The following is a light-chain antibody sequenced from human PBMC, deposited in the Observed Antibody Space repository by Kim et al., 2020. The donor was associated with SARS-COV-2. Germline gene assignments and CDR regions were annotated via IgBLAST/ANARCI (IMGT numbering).Light chain of an antibody. CDR1: SSDVGGYNY. J-gene: IGLJ1*01. CDR3: SSYTSSTPDV. V-gene: IGLV2-14*03. Sequence: QSALTQPASVSGSPGQSITISCTGTSSDVGGYNYVSWYQQHPGKAPKLMIYDVSNRPSGVSNRFSGSKSGNTASLTISGLQAEDEADYYCSSYTSSTPDVFGTGTKVTFL. CDR2: DVS.